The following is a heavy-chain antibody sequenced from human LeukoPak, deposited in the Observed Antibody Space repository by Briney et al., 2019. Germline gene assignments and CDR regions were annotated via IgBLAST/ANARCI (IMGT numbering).Heavy chain of an antibody. CDR3: ARDIRYYDFWSGYPPGHFVYYFDY. V-gene: IGHV1-69*13. CDR2: IIPIFGTA. CDR1: GGTFSSYA. J-gene: IGHJ4*02. D-gene: IGHD3-3*01. Sequence: ASVTVSCTASGGTFSSYAISWVRQAPGQGLEWMGGIIPIFGTANYAQKFQGRVTITADESTSTAYMELSSLRSEDTAVYYCARDIRYYDFWSGYPPGHFVYYFDYWGQGTLVTVSS.